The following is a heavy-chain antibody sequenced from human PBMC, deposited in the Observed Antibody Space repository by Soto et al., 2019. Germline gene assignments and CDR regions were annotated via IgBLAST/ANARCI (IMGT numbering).Heavy chain of an antibody. D-gene: IGHD6-6*01. CDR1: TFTFKIYV. CDR3: ATGAPRPTSSYYGLDL. J-gene: IGHJ6*02. CDR2: ISGSGGAT. V-gene: IGHV3-23*01. Sequence: EMQLLESGGTLVQPGGSLRLSCSASTFTFKIYVMNWVRQAPGKGLEWVAAISGSGGATYYAESVKGRFTVSRDNSKTTLFLQMNSLRVNDTAVYFCATGAPRPTSSYYGLDLWGQGTTVTVS.